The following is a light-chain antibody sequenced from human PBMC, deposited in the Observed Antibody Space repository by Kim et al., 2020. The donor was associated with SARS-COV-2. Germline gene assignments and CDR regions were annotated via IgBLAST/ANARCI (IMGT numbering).Light chain of an antibody. CDR2: TNN. J-gene: IGLJ2*01. Sequence: QSVLTQPASASGPPGQRVTISCSGSNSNIGTNAVNWYHQLPGAAPKLLIYTNNQRLSGVPDRFSGSKSGASASLAISELQSEDEAIYYCGTWDDSLNAVVFGGGT. CDR1: NSNIGTNA. CDR3: GTWDDSLNAVV. V-gene: IGLV1-44*01.